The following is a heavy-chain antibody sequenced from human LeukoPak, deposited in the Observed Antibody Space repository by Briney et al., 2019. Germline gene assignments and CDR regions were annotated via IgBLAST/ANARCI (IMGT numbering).Heavy chain of an antibody. CDR1: GFTFSSYA. J-gene: IGHJ4*02. CDR2: ISGSGGNT. D-gene: IGHD6-6*01. V-gene: IGHV3-23*01. Sequence: GGSLRLSCAASGFTFSSYAMSWVRQGPGEGPEWGSYISGSGGNTYYADSVKGRFTISRDNSKNTLYLQMDSLRAEDTAVYYCAKAVGSSSSMALDNWGQGTLVTVSS. CDR3: AKAVGSSSSMALDN.